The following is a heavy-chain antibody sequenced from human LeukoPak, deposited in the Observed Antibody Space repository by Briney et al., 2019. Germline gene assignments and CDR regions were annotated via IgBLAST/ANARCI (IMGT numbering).Heavy chain of an antibody. CDR2: IKQDGSEK. J-gene: IGHJ3*02. D-gene: IGHD2-21*01. V-gene: IGHV3-7*01. CDR1: GFTFSSYW. Sequence: PGGSLRLSCAASGFTFSSYWMSWVRQAPGKGLEWVANIKQDGSEKYYVDSVKGRFTISRDDAKNSLSLQMNSLRDEDTAVYYCVRDHIYAFDIWGRGTTVTVSS. CDR3: VRDHIYAFDI.